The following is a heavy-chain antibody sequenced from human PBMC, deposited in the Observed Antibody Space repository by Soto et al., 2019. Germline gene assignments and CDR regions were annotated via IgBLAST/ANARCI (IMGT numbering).Heavy chain of an antibody. CDR1: GGSFSGYY. V-gene: IGHV4-34*01. CDR3: ARGNVSEWLDAFDI. Sequence: QVQLQQWGAGLLKPSETLSLTCAVYGGSFSGYYWSWIRQPPGKGLEWIGEINHSGSTNYNPSLKSRVTISVDTFKNQFSLKLSSVTAADTAVYYCARGNVSEWLDAFDIWGQGTMVTVSS. D-gene: IGHD6-19*01. CDR2: INHSGST. J-gene: IGHJ3*02.